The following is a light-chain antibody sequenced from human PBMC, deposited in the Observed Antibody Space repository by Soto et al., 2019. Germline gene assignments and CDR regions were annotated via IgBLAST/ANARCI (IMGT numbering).Light chain of an antibody. CDR1: SSNIGAGYD. J-gene: IGLJ1*01. CDR3: QSYDSSLTGSKV. V-gene: IGLV1-40*01. Sequence: QSVLTQPPSVSGAPGQRVTISCTGSSSNIGAGYDVHWYQQRPGTAPKLLIFGNSNRPSGVPDRFSGSRSGTSASLAITGLQAEDEADYYCQSYDSSLTGSKVFGSGTKVTVL. CDR2: GNS.